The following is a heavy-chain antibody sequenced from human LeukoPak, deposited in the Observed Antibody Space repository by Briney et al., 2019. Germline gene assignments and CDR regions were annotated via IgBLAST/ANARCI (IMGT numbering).Heavy chain of an antibody. J-gene: IGHJ4*02. CDR2: ITGTGRST. CDR1: GFTFSSFT. D-gene: IGHD1-26*01. V-gene: IGHV3-23*01. CDR3: AKDGGGTTRPYFFDY. Sequence: LSGGSLRLSCAASGFTFSSFTMNWVRQAPGKGLEWVSGITGTGRSTYFADSVKGRFTISRDNSKNTLYLQMDSLRAEDTALYYCAKDGGGTTRPYFFDYGGQGTLVTVSS.